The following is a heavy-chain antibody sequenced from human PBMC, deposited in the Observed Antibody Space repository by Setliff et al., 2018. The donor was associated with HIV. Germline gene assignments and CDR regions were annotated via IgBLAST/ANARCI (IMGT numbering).Heavy chain of an antibody. J-gene: IGHJ1*01. V-gene: IGHV1-69*13. CDR3: ARDQGEVTRACWH. CDR1: GGTFRGYA. D-gene: IGHD2-21*02. CDR2: IISIFGTE. Sequence: SVKVSCKASGGTFRGYAISWVRQAPGQGLEWMGGIISIFGTENYAQKFLGRVTITEDESTNTAYMELSSLTSDDTAVYYCARDQGEVTRACWHWGQGTLVTVSS.